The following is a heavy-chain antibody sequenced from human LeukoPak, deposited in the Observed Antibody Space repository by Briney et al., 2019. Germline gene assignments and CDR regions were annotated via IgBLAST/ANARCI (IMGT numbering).Heavy chain of an antibody. CDR3: ARGAGDIVVVPAASGWFDP. J-gene: IGHJ5*02. V-gene: IGHV1-69*01. Sequence: GASVKVSCKASGGTFSSYAISWVRQAPGQGLEWMGGIIPIFGTANYAQKFQGRVTITADESTSTAYMELSSLRSEDTAVYYCARGAGDIVVVPAASGWFDPWGQGTLVTVSS. D-gene: IGHD2-2*01. CDR2: IIPIFGTA. CDR1: GGTFSSYA.